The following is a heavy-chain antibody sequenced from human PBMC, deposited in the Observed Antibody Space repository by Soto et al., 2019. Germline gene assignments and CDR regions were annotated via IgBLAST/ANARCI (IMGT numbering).Heavy chain of an antibody. D-gene: IGHD6-19*01. V-gene: IGHV3-7*01. Sequence: GGSLRLSCAASGFTFSSYWMSWVRQAPGKGLEWVANIKQDGGEKCYVDSVKGRFTISRDNAKNSLYLQMNSLRAEDTAVYYCAREISSGYAFDIWGQGTMVTVSS. CDR1: GFTFSSYW. J-gene: IGHJ3*02. CDR3: AREISSGYAFDI. CDR2: IKQDGGEK.